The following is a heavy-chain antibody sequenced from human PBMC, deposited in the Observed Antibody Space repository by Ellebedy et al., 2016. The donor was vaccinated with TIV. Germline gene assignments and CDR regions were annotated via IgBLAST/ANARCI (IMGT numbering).Heavy chain of an antibody. CDR2: IYYSGST. CDR1: GDSINKRNYY. J-gene: IGHJ4*02. D-gene: IGHD3-22*01. Sequence: MPSETLSLTCTVSGDSINKRNYYWSWIRQPPGKGLEWIGYIYYSGSTNYNPSLKSRVTMSVDSSRNQFSLKLSSVTAADTAVFYCARTSYYDSSGYPLFDYWGQGTLVTVSS. CDR3: ARTSYYDSSGYPLFDY. V-gene: IGHV4-61*05.